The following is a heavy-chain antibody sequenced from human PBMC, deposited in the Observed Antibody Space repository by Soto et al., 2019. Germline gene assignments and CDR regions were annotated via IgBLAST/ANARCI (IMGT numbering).Heavy chain of an antibody. CDR1: GFTFSSYG. V-gene: IGHV3-30*18. D-gene: IGHD3-22*01. CDR3: AKERENYYDSSGSFDY. CDR2: ISYDGSNK. J-gene: IGHJ4*02. Sequence: PGGSLRLSCAASGFTFSSYGMHWVRQAPGKGLEWVAVISYDGSNKYYADSVKGRFTISRDNSKNTLYLQMNSLRAEDTAVYYCAKERENYYDSSGSFDYWGQGTLVTVSS.